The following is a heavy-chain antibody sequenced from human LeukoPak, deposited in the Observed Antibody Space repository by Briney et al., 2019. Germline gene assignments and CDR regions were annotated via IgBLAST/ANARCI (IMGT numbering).Heavy chain of an antibody. Sequence: SQTLSLTCTVPGGSISSGDYYWSWIRQSPGKGLEWIGYIYYGGSTYYNPSLKSRIIISADTSRNQFSLNLSSVTAADTAVYYCARSLGRGYYYMDVWGKGTTVTVS. D-gene: IGHD7-27*01. J-gene: IGHJ6*03. CDR2: IYYGGST. CDR1: GGSISSGDYY. CDR3: ARSLGRGYYYMDV. V-gene: IGHV4-30-4*08.